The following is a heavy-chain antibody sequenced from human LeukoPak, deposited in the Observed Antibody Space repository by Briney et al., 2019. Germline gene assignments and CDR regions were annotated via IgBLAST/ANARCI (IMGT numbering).Heavy chain of an antibody. CDR1: GFIFNNYA. CDR2: ISQGGDTP. D-gene: IGHD2-21*01. J-gene: IGHJ5*02. Sequence: GGSLRLSCTVSGFIFNNYALSWVRQAPGQGLEWVSTISQGGDTPYYAESVKGRFTVSRDNSKNSLYLQIDSLSAEDTAVYYRARLVIPSYSRWFDPWGQGTLVTVSS. V-gene: IGHV3-23*01. CDR3: ARLVIPSYSRWFDP.